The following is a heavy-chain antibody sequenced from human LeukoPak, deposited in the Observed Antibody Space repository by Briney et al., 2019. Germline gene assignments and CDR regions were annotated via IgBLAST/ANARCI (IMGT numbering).Heavy chain of an antibody. CDR3: AKDRGFGSGYGVFDY. CDR2: ISTDGSNK. D-gene: IGHD3-3*01. Sequence: GGSLRLSCAASGFTFSSYGVHWVRQAPGKGLEWVAVISTDGSNKYYADSGKGRLTNSRNNSKSTLYRQMNSLRAEDTAVYYCAKDRGFGSGYGVFDYGGQGTLVTVSS. CDR1: GFTFSSYG. V-gene: IGHV3-30*18. J-gene: IGHJ4*02.